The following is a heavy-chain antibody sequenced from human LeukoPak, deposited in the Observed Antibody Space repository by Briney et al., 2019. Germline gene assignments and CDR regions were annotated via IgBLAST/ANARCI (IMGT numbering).Heavy chain of an antibody. J-gene: IGHJ6*03. Sequence: GASVKVSCKASGYTFTSYDINWVRQATGQGLEWMGWMNPNSGNTGYAQKSQGRVTMTRNTSISTAYMELSSLRSEDTAVYYCARVTVWAAAGTPDYYYYYYMDVWGKGTTVTISS. CDR1: GYTFTSYD. D-gene: IGHD6-13*01. V-gene: IGHV1-8*01. CDR3: ARVTVWAAAGTPDYYYYYYMDV. CDR2: MNPNSGNT.